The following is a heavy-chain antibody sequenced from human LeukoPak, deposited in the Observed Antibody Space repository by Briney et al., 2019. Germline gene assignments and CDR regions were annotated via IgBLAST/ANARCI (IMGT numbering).Heavy chain of an antibody. D-gene: IGHD2-2*01. Sequence: GGSLRLSCAASGFTFSSYSLNWVRQAPGKGLEWVSIISGSSGSAHYADSVKGRFTISGDNSKNTLYLQMNSLRAEDTAVYYCAKSSSVWHNFDYWGQATLVTVSS. CDR2: ISGSSGSA. CDR3: AKSSSVWHNFDY. V-gene: IGHV3-23*01. CDR1: GFTFSSYS. J-gene: IGHJ4*02.